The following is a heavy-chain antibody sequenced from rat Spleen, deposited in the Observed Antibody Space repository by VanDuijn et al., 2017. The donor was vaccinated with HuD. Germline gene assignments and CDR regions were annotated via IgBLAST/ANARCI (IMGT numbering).Heavy chain of an antibody. V-gene: IGHV2-15*01. CDR2: IWGDGST. Sequence: QVQLKESGPGLVQPSQTLSLTCTVSGFSLISYTVSWVRQPPGKGLEWMGGIWGDGSTDYNSALKSRLSISRDTSKSQVFLQMNSLQTEDTAIYFCTRLAYGYTVYYFDYWGQGVMVTVSS. CDR3: TRLAYGYTVYYFDY. D-gene: IGHD1-9*01. J-gene: IGHJ2*01. CDR1: GFSLISYT.